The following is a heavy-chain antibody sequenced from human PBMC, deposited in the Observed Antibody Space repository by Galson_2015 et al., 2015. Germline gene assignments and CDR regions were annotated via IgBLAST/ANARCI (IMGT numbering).Heavy chain of an antibody. D-gene: IGHD6-13*01. CDR3: TTDITLTFIAAAGTTRDY. J-gene: IGHJ4*02. CDR1: GFTFSNAW. V-gene: IGHV3-15*01. CDR2: IKSKTDGGTT. Sequence: SLRLSCAASGFTFSNAWMSWVRQAPGKGLEWVGRIKSKTDGGTTDYAAPVKGRFTISRDDSKNTLYLQMSSLKTEDTAVYYCTTDITLTFIAAAGTTRDYWGQGTLVTVSS.